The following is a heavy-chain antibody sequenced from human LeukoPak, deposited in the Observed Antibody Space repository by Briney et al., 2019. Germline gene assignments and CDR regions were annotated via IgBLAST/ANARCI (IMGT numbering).Heavy chain of an antibody. J-gene: IGHJ5*02. CDR2: ISGSGGGT. CDR1: GFTFSSYG. D-gene: IGHD2-8*01. Sequence: TGGSLRLSCAASGFTFSSYGMHWVRQAPGKGLEWVSAISGSGGGTYYADSVRGRFTIARDNSKNTLYLQMNSLRAEDTAVYYCAKDGANGLFDNWGQGTLVTVSS. V-gene: IGHV3-23*01. CDR3: AKDGANGLFDN.